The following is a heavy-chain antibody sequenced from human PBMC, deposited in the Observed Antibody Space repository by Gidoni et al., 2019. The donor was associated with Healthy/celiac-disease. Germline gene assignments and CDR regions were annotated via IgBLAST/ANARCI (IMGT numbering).Heavy chain of an antibody. D-gene: IGHD3-10*01. CDR2: INHSGST. CDR1: GGSFSGYY. J-gene: IGHJ4*02. V-gene: IGHV4-34*01. CDR3: ARTTRGVNDY. Sequence: QVQLQQWGAGLLKPSETLSLTCAVYGGSFSGYYWSWIRQPPGKGLEWIGEINHSGSTNYNPSLKSRVTISVDTSKNQFSLKLSSVTAADTAVYYCARTTRGVNDYWGQGTLVTVSS.